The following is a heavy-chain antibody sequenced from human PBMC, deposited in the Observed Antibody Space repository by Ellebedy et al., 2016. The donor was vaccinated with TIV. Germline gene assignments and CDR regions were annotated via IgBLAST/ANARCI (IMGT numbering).Heavy chain of an antibody. D-gene: IGHD3-10*01. Sequence: GESLKISCAASGFTFSNYSMDWVRQAPGKGLVWVSSISGSRTYIYYADSVKGRFTISSDNAKNSLYLQMNSLRAEDTAVYYCARDSDQFDYWGQGTLVTVSS. CDR2: ISGSRTYI. CDR1: GFTFSNYS. CDR3: ARDSDQFDY. V-gene: IGHV3-21*01. J-gene: IGHJ4*02.